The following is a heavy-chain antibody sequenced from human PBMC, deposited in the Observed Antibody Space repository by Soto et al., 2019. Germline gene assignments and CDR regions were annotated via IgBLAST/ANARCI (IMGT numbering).Heavy chain of an antibody. CDR3: ARGIFLEWLLNWFDP. J-gene: IGHJ5*02. Sequence: QLQLQESGPGLVKPSETLSLTCTVSGGSISSSSYYWGWIRQPPGKGLEWIGSIYYSGSTYYNPSLKRRVTISVHTSKNQYSLKLSSVTAAATAVYYCARGIFLEWLLNWFDPWGQGTLVTVSS. D-gene: IGHD3-3*01. CDR2: IYYSGST. CDR1: GGSISSSSYY. V-gene: IGHV4-39*01.